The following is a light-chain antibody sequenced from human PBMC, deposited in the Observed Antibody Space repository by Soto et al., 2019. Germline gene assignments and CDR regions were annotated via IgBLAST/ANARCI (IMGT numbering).Light chain of an antibody. CDR1: NIGSKS. CDR3: QVWDSSSDHPGV. CDR2: EDR. J-gene: IGLJ3*02. V-gene: IGLV3-21*02. Sequence: SYELTQPPSVSVAPGQTARITCGGNNIGSKSVHWYQQKPGQAPVLVVYEDRDRLSGIPERFSGSNSGNTATLTISRVETGDEADYYCQVWDSSSDHPGVFGGGTKVTVL.